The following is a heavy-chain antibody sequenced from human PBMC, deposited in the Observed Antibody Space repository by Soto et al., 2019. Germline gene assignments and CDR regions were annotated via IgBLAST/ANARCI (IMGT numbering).Heavy chain of an antibody. D-gene: IGHD3-3*01. CDR2: TYYRSKWYN. CDR1: GDSVSSNSAA. Sequence: PSQTLSLTCAISGDSVSSNSAAWNWIRQSPSRGLEWLGRTYYRSKWYNDYAVSVKSRITINPDTSKNQFSLQLNSVTPEDTAVYYCAKDLPLRNWSGYYSADPYWGQGTLVTVSS. CDR3: AKDLPLRNWSGYYSADPY. V-gene: IGHV6-1*01. J-gene: IGHJ4*02.